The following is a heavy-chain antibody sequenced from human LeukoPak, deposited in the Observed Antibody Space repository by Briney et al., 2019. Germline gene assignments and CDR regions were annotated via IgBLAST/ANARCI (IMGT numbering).Heavy chain of an antibody. CDR1: GNTLTELS. Sequence: ASVKVSCKVSGNTLTELSMHWVRQAPGKGLEWMGGFDPEDGETIYAQKFQGRVTMTEDTSTDTAYMELSSLGSEDTAVYYCARGGDYYDSNGDYWGQGTLVTVSS. D-gene: IGHD3-22*01. CDR3: ARGGDYYDSNGDY. V-gene: IGHV1-24*01. CDR2: FDPEDGET. J-gene: IGHJ4*02.